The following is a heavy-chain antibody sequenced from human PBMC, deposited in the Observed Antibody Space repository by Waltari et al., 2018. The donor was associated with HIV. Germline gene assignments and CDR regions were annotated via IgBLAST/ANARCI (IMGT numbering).Heavy chain of an antibody. Sequence: EVELVESGGTLVQPGGSLRLSCSASGFTFSSYAIHWVRQTPGKGLEYVSAISGDGHSTYYASSLKGRFTITRANSKNTVWLQMRSLRAEDTAVYYCAKGNYDVLTGYYGPSFEYWGQGTLVTVSS. D-gene: IGHD3-9*01. J-gene: IGHJ4*02. CDR1: GFTFSSYA. CDR3: AKGNYDVLTGYYGPSFEY. CDR2: ISGDGHST. V-gene: IGHV3-64D*06.